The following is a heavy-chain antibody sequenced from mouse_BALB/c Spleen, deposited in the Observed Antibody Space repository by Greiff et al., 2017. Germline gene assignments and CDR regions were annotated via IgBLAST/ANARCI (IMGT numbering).Heavy chain of an antibody. D-gene: IGHD4-1*01. V-gene: IGHV2-2*02. CDR1: GFSLTSYG. J-gene: IGHJ4*01. Sequence: QVQLKESGPGLVQPSQSLSITCTVSGFSLTSYGVHWVRQSPGKGLEWLGVIWSGGSTDYNAAFISRLSISKDNSKSQVFFKMNSLQANDTAIYYCARNSNWDPFYAMDYWGQGTSVTVSS. CDR2: IWSGGST. CDR3: ARNSNWDPFYAMDY.